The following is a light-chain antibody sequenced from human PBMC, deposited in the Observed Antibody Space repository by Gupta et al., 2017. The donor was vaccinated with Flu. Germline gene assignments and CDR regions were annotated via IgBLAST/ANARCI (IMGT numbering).Light chain of an antibody. Sequence: DYVVTQFSPLLPVTPGEPASISCRSSQSLLHSNGYNYLDWYLQKPGQSPQLLIYLGSNRASGVPDRFSGSGSGTDFTLKISRVEAEDVGVYYCMQALQTLLTFGGGTXVEIK. J-gene: IGKJ4*01. CDR3: MQALQTLLT. CDR1: QSLLHSNGYNY. V-gene: IGKV2-28*01. CDR2: LGS.